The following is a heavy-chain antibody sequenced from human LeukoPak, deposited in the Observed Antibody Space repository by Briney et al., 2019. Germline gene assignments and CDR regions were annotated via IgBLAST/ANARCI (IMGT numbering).Heavy chain of an antibody. J-gene: IGHJ4*02. CDR2: IYSGGST. D-gene: IGHD6-19*01. Sequence: PGGSLRLSCAASGFTVSSNYMSWVRQAPGKGLEWVSVIYSGGSTYYADSVKGRFTISRDNSKNTLYLQMNSLRAEDTAVYYCAKGRYSSGWLGTDYWGQGTLVTVSS. V-gene: IGHV3-53*05. CDR3: AKGRYSSGWLGTDY. CDR1: GFTVSSNY.